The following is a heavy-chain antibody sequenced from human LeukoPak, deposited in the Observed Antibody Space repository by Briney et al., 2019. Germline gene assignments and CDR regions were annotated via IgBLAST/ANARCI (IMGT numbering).Heavy chain of an antibody. CDR3: ARPYYYDSSGYYYDY. J-gene: IGHJ4*02. Sequence: SVKVSCKASGGTFSSYAISWVRQAPGQGLEWMGGIIPIFGTANYAQKFQGRVTITTDESTSTAYMELSSLRSEDTAVYYCARPYYYDSSGYYYDYWGQGTLVTVSS. V-gene: IGHV1-69*05. CDR1: GGTFSSYA. D-gene: IGHD3-22*01. CDR2: IIPIFGTA.